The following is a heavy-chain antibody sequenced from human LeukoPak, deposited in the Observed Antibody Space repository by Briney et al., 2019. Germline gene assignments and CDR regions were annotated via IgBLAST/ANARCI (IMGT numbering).Heavy chain of an antibody. V-gene: IGHV4-59*01. CDR2: IYYSGST. D-gene: IGHD5-24*01. Sequence: PSETLSLTCTVSGGSISSYYWSWIRQPPGKGLEWIGYIYYSGSTNYNPSLKSRVTISVDTSKNQFSLKLSSVTAADTAVYYCARDRGDGYNYLLDYWGQGTLVTVFS. CDR3: ARDRGDGYNYLLDY. J-gene: IGHJ4*02. CDR1: GGSISSYY.